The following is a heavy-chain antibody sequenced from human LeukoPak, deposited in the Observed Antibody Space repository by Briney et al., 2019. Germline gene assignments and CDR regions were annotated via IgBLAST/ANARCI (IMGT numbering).Heavy chain of an antibody. Sequence: SETLSLTCAVYGGSLSGYYWSWIRQPPGKGLEWIGEINHSGSTNYNPSLKSRVTISVDTSKNQFSLKLSSVTAADTAVYYCAGTAYGDYGDYWGQGTLVTVSS. V-gene: IGHV4-34*01. D-gene: IGHD4-17*01. CDR3: AGTAYGDYGDY. CDR1: GGSLSGYY. CDR2: INHSGST. J-gene: IGHJ4*02.